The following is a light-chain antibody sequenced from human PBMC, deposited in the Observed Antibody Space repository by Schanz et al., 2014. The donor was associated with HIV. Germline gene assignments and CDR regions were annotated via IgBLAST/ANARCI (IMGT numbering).Light chain of an antibody. V-gene: IGLV2-23*02. CDR3: CSYTGSGTLV. CDR1: SRDVGSYNL. CDR2: EIS. J-gene: IGLJ2*01. Sequence: QSVLTQPASVSGSPGQSITISCTGTSRDVGSYNLLSWYQQYPGKAPKLMIYEISKWPSGVSNRFSGSKSGNTASLTISGLQAEDEADYYCCSYTGSGTLVFGGGTKLTVL.